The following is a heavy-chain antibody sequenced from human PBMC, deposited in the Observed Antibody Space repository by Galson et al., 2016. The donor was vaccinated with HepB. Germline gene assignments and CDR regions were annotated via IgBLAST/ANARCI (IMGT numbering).Heavy chain of an antibody. CDR2: INPSGGST. Sequence: SGYTFTSYYMHWVRQAPGQGLEWMGIINPSGGSTSYAQKFQGRVTMTRDTSTSTVYMELSSLRSEDTAVYYCAREFQNYDILTGYSEGWFDPWGQGTLVTVSS. V-gene: IGHV1-46*01. CDR1: GYTFTSYY. CDR3: AREFQNYDILTGYSEGWFDP. D-gene: IGHD3-9*01. J-gene: IGHJ5*02.